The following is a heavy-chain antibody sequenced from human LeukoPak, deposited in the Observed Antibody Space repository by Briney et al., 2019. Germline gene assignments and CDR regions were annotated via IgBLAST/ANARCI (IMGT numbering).Heavy chain of an antibody. D-gene: IGHD3-22*01. V-gene: IGHV3-33*08. CDR3: ARASYYYDSSGYYPDY. CDR1: GFTFSSYW. Sequence: PGGSLRLSCAASGFTFSSYWMSWVRQAPGKGLEWVAVIWYDGSNKYYADSVKGRFTISRDNSKNTLYLQMNSLRAEDTAVYYCARASYYYDSSGYYPDYWGQGTLVTVSS. J-gene: IGHJ4*02. CDR2: IWYDGSNK.